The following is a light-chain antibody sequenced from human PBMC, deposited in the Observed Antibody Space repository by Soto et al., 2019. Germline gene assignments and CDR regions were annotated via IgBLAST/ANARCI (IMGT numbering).Light chain of an antibody. V-gene: IGLV2-14*01. J-gene: IGLJ2*01. CDR2: DVS. Sequence: QSALTQPASVSGSPGQSITISCTGTSSDVGGYTYVSWYQQHPGKAPKLMIYDVSNRPSGVSNRFSGSKSGNTASLTISGLQAEDEADYYCSSYTSSSTRGVFGGGTQLTVL. CDR1: SSDVGGYTY. CDR3: SSYTSSSTRGV.